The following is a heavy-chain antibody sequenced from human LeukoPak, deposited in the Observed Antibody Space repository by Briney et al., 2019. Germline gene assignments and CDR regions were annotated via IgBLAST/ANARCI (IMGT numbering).Heavy chain of an antibody. CDR1: GYTFTGYY. CDR2: INPNSGGT. V-gene: IGHV1-2*04. J-gene: IGHJ5*02. D-gene: IGHD2-15*01. CDR3: ARGGPIYCSGGSCYSGWFDP. Sequence: ASVKVSCKASGYTFTGYYMHWVRQAPGQGLEWMRWINPNSGGTNYAQKFQGWVTMTRDTSISTAYMELSRLRSDDTAVYYCARGGPIYCSGGSCYSGWFDPWGQGTLVTVSS.